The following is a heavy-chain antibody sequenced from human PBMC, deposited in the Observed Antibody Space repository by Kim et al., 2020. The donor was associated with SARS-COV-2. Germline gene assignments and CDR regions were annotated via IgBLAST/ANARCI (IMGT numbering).Heavy chain of an antibody. CDR3: ARGIAALDY. Sequence: GSTNHHPSLKSRVTISVDTSKNQFSLKLSSVTAADTAVYYCARGIAALDYWGQGTLVTVSS. J-gene: IGHJ4*02. D-gene: IGHD6-13*01. V-gene: IGHV4-59*09. CDR2: GST.